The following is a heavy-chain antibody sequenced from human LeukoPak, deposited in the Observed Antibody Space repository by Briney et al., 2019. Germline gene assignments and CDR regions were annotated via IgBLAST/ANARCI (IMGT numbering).Heavy chain of an antibody. CDR1: GFTVSSNY. CDR3: AKSDHLVGARPFDY. D-gene: IGHD1-26*01. V-gene: IGHV3-53*01. J-gene: IGHJ4*02. CDR2: IYSGGST. Sequence: PGGSLRLSRAASGFTVSSNYMSWVRQAPGKGLEWVSVIYSGGSTYYADSVKGRFTISRDNSKNTLYLQMNSLRAEDTAVYYCAKSDHLVGARPFDYWGQGTLVTVSS.